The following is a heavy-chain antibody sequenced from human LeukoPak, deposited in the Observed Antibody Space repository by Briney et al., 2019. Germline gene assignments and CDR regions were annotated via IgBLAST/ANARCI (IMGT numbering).Heavy chain of an antibody. CDR3: ARGGPYYYDSSGYYSPFDY. J-gene: IGHJ4*02. CDR1: GFTFSSYS. V-gene: IGHV3-21*01. D-gene: IGHD3-22*01. Sequence: PGGSLRLSCAASGFTFSSYSMHWVRQAPWKGLEWVSSISSSGTYIYYADSVKGRFTISRDNAKNSVHLQMNSLRAEDTAVYYCARGGPYYYDSSGYYSPFDYWGQGTLVTVSS. CDR2: ISSSGTYI.